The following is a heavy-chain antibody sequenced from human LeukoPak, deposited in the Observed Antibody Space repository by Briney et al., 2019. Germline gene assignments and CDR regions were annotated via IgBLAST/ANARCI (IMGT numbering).Heavy chain of an antibody. CDR2: IYPSDSGT. D-gene: IGHD5-18*01. CDR1: GYSFSDYW. CDR3: ARQSYSYGIDY. V-gene: IGHV5-51*01. J-gene: IGHJ4*02. Sequence: GESLKISCETSGYSFSDYWIGWVRQMPGKGLEWMGFIYPSDSGTRYSPSFQGQVTISADKSLSTVYLYWSTLRASDTAIYYCARQSYSYGIDYWGQGTLVTVSS.